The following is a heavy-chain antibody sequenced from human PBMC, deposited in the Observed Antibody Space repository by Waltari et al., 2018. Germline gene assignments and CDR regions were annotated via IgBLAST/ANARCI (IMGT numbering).Heavy chain of an antibody. CDR2: IYPSVST. Sequence: QVQLQESGPGLVKPSQTLSLTCTVSGGSISSGSYYWSWIRQPAGKGLEWIGRIYPSVSTNYNPSLKRRVTISVDTSKNQFSLKLSSVTAADTAVYYCGGVGVQGVIKTAIDPWGQGTLVTVSS. CDR1: GGSISSGSYY. V-gene: IGHV4-61*02. CDR3: GGVGVQGVIKTAIDP. J-gene: IGHJ5*02. D-gene: IGHD3-10*01.